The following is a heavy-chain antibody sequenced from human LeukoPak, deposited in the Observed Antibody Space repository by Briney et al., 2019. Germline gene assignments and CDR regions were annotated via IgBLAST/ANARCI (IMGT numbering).Heavy chain of an antibody. Sequence: SETLSLTCTVSGGSISSYYWSWIRQPPGKGLEWIGYIYYSGSTNYNPSLESRVTISVDTSKNQFSLKLSSVTAADTAVYYCARGYSSSWTPNDAFDIWGQGTMVTVSS. CDR2: IYYSGST. D-gene: IGHD6-13*01. CDR3: ARGYSSSWTPNDAFDI. J-gene: IGHJ3*02. V-gene: IGHV4-59*01. CDR1: GGSISSYY.